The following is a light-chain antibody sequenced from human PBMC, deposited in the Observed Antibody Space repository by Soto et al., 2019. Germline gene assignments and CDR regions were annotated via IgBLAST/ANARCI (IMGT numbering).Light chain of an antibody. CDR2: EVS. V-gene: IGLV2-14*01. CDR3: SSYTSTTTLV. J-gene: IGLJ2*01. CDR1: VGRYNY. Sequence: QSALTQPASVSGSPGQSITISCTGDVGRYNYVSWYQQHPGKAPKLIIYEVSSRPSGVSNRFSGSKSGNTASLTISGLQADDEADYYCSSYTSTTTLVFGRGTMLTVL.